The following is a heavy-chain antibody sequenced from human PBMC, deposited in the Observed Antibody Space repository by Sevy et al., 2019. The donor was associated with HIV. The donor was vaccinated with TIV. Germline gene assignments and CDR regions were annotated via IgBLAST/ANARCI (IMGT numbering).Heavy chain of an antibody. V-gene: IGHV3-30-3*01. CDR3: ARDQGYCSGGSCYSYYYGMDV. D-gene: IGHD2-15*01. CDR2: ISYDGSNK. J-gene: IGHJ6*02. CDR1: GFTFSSYA. Sequence: GGSLRLSCAASGFTFSSYAMHWVRQAPGKGLEWVAVISYDGSNKYYADSMKGRFTISRDNSKNTLYLQMNSLRAEDTAVYYCARDQGYCSGGSCYSYYYGMDVWGQGTTVTVSS.